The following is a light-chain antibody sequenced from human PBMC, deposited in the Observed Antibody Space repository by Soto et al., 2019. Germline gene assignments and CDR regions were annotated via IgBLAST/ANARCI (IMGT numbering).Light chain of an antibody. CDR3: QQYGSWPPIT. CDR2: GAS. Sequence: EIVMTQSPVTLSVSPGERAALSCRASQSISGHLAWYQQKPGQAPRLLIYGASARPTGVPTRFGGSGSGTDFTLTISRVQSDDAAVYYCQQYGSWPPITFGQGTKLEIK. CDR1: QSISGH. J-gene: IGKJ2*01. V-gene: IGKV3-15*01.